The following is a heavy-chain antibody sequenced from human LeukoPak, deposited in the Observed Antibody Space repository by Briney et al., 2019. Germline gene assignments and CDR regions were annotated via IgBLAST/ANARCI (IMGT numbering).Heavy chain of an antibody. D-gene: IGHD6-19*01. CDR3: AKILSAVAGLFDY. V-gene: IGHV3-48*01. CDR1: GFTFSSYS. CDR2: ISSSSSTI. J-gene: IGHJ4*02. Sequence: PGGSLRLSCAASGFTFSSYSMNWVRQAPGKGLEWVSYISSSSSTIYYADSVKGRFTISRDNSKNTLYLQMNSLRAEDTAVYYCAKILSAVAGLFDYWGQGTLVTVSS.